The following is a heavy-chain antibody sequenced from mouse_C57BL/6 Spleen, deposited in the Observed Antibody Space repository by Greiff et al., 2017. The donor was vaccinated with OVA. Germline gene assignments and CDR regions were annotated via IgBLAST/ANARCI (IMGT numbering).Heavy chain of an antibody. V-gene: IGHV2-2*01. Sequence: VQLQQSGPGLVQPSQSLSITCTVSGFSLTSYGVHWVRQSPGKGLEWLGVIWSGGSTDYNAAFISRLSISKDNSKSQVFFKMNSLQADDTAIYYCASYYGSSYDYYAMDDWGQGTSVTVSS. CDR1: GFSLTSYG. J-gene: IGHJ4*01. CDR2: IWSGGST. CDR3: ASYYGSSYDYYAMDD. D-gene: IGHD1-1*01.